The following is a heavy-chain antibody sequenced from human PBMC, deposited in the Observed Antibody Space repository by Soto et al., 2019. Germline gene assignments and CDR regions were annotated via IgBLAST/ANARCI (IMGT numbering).Heavy chain of an antibody. CDR1: GYTFTGYY. CDR3: ATARRPAHIYSGV. CDR2: IHPNSGGT. V-gene: IGHV1-2*04. D-gene: IGHD2-15*01. Sequence: SLVKVSCKGSGYTFTGYYMPWVRQAPGQGLEWMGWIHPNSGGTNYAPKFQGWVTMTRDTSISTAYMELSRLRSDDRAVYCWATARRPAHIYSGVRGQRTLVTVPS. J-gene: IGHJ4*01.